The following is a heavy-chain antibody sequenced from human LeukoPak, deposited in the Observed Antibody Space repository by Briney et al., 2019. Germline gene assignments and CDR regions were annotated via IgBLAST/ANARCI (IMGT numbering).Heavy chain of an antibody. D-gene: IGHD7-27*01. Sequence: SETLSLTCTVSNRSITSDYWNWIRQSPGKGLEWIGYIYYSGYTNYNPSLKSRVTISEDTSKNQVSLRLASVTAADTAVYYCARSVSNWGTFSAIDVWDQGTVVTVSS. CDR3: ARSVSNWGTFSAIDV. CDR1: NRSITSDY. V-gene: IGHV4-59*01. J-gene: IGHJ3*01. CDR2: IYYSGYT.